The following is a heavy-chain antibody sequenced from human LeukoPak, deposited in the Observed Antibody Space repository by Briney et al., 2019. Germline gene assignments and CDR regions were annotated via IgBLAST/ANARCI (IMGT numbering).Heavy chain of an antibody. CDR3: AKRGVVIRVILVGFQKEAYYFDS. CDR2: ISDSGGST. J-gene: IGHJ4*02. CDR1: GITLSNYG. V-gene: IGHV3-23*01. Sequence: GGSLRLSCAVSGITLSNYGMSWVRQAPGKGLEWVAGISDSGGSTNYADSVKGRFTISRDNPQNTLYLQMNSLRAEDTAVYFCAKRGVVIRVILVGFQKEAYYFDSLGQGALVTGSS. D-gene: IGHD3-10*01.